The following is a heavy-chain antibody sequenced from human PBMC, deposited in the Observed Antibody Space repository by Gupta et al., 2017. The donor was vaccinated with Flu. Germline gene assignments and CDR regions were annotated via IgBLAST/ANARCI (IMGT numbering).Heavy chain of an antibody. J-gene: IGHJ4*02. CDR3: AKVLNYYDSTSYYYRPFEY. V-gene: IGHV3-23*01. D-gene: IGHD3-22*01. CDR1: GFTFSSYA. Sequence: EVQLLESGGGLVQHGGSLRLSCAASGFTFSSYAMSWVRQAPGKGLEWVSSIVGGGGDTYYADSVKGRFTVSRDDSQNTLYLQMNSLRAEDTAVYYCAKVLNYYDSTSYYYRPFEYWGQGALVTVSS. CDR2: IVGGGGDT.